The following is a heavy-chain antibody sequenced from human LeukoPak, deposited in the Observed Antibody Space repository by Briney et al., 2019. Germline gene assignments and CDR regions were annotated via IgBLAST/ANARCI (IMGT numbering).Heavy chain of an antibody. J-gene: IGHJ4*02. D-gene: IGHD3-10*01. CDR2: SRNKGFNYTA. V-gene: IGHV3-72*01. Sequence: GRCLRPSCAASGFTFSNHYIDCVRHPPGDWREWVSFSRNKGFNYTAAYAASVKGRFTISRDDSKNSVHLQMNGVKIEDTAVYYCATHSYNEDYWGQGTLVTVSS. CDR3: ATHSYNEDY. CDR1: GFTFSNHY.